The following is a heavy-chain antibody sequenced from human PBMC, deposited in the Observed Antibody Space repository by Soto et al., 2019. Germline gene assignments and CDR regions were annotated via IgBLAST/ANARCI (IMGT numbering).Heavy chain of an antibody. CDR2: ISYDGSNK. J-gene: IGHJ4*02. CDR1: GFTFSSYA. Sequence: QVQLVESGGGVVQPGRSLRLSCAASGFTFSSYAMHWVRQAPGKGLEWVAVISYDGSNKYYADSVKGRFTISRDNSKNTRYLQMNSLRAEDTAVYYCASGSITIFGVVNSWGQGTLVTVSS. D-gene: IGHD3-3*01. V-gene: IGHV3-30-3*01. CDR3: ASGSITIFGVVNS.